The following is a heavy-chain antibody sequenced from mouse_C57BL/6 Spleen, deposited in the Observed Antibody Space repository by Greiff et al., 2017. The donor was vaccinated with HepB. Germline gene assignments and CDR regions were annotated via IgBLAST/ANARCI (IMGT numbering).Heavy chain of an antibody. V-gene: IGHV5-4*01. D-gene: IGHD1-1*01. CDR3: ASDLDYYGSSYTWFAY. Sequence: EVQLVESGGGLVKPGGSLKLSCAASGFTFSSYAMSWVRQTPEKRLEWVATISDGGSYTYYPDNVKGRFTISRDNAKNNLYLQMSHLKSEDTAMYYCASDLDYYGSSYTWFAYWGQGTLVTVSA. CDR2: ISDGGSYT. J-gene: IGHJ3*01. CDR1: GFTFSSYA.